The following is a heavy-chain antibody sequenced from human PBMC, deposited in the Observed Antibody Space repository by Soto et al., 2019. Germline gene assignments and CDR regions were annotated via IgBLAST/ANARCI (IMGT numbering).Heavy chain of an antibody. Sequence: QVQLVGSGGGVVQPGRSLRLSCRDTGFTFSSYTMHWVRQAPGKGLEWLTSISYDGSNKNYADSVKDRFTISRDNSKNTLYLQINSLRPEDTAMYYCARDRKVGASADYWGQGILVTVSS. D-gene: IGHD1-26*01. V-gene: IGHV3-30*04. J-gene: IGHJ4*02. CDR1: GFTFSSYT. CDR2: ISYDGSNK. CDR3: ARDRKVGASADY.